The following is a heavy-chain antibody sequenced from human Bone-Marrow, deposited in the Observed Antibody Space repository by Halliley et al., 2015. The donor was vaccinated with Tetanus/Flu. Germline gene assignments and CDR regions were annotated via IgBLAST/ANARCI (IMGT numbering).Heavy chain of an antibody. V-gene: IGHV4-59*11. CDR3: ARDSYSWSVMGEFAP. CDR2: ISYSGAL. CDR1: GGSMNAHH. D-gene: IGHD1-26*01. J-gene: IGHJ5*02. Sequence: TLSLTCTVSGGSMNAHHWTWIRQPPGKGLEWIGHISYSGALDYSPSLEGRVTISLDTSTNHFSLNLRSVTAADTAVYYCARDSYSWSVMGEFAPWDQGTLVIVSS.